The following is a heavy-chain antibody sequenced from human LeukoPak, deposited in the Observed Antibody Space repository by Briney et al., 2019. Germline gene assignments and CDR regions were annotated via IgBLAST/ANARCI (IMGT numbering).Heavy chain of an antibody. CDR1: GFTFISYS. V-gene: IGHV3-21*01. J-gene: IGHJ5*02. CDR2: ISSSSSYI. D-gene: IGHD3-10*02. CDR3: ARHMLGAYNWFDP. Sequence: GGSLRLSCAASGFTFISYSMNWVRQAPGKGLEWVSSISSSSSYIYYADSVKGRFTISRDNAKKSLYLQMNSLRAADTAVYYCARHMLGAYNWFDPWGQGTLVTVSS.